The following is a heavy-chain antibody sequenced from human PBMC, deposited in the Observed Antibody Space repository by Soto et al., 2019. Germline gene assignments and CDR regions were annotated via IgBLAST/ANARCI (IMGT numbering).Heavy chain of an antibody. V-gene: IGHV1-18*01. CDR1: GYTFTSYG. CDR3: ARVGSGWYYFDY. Sequence: ASVKVSCKASGYTFTSYGISWVRQAPGQGLEWMGWISAYNGNTNYAQKLQGRVTMTTDTSTSTAYTELRSLRSDDTAVYYCARVGSGWYYFDYWGQGTLVTVSS. CDR2: ISAYNGNT. J-gene: IGHJ4*02. D-gene: IGHD6-19*01.